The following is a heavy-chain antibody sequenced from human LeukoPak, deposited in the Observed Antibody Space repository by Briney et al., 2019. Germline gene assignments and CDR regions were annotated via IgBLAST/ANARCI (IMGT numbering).Heavy chain of an antibody. CDR2: INPNSGGT. CDR1: GYTFTGYY. CDR3: ARPYCSSTSCSNWFDP. Sequence: ASVKLTCKASGYTFTGYYMHWVRQAPGQGLEWMGWINPNSGGTNYAQKFQGRVTMTRDTSISTAYMELSRLRSDDTAVYYCARPYCSSTSCSNWFDPWGQGTVVNLSS. J-gene: IGHJ5*02. D-gene: IGHD2-2*01. V-gene: IGHV1-2*02.